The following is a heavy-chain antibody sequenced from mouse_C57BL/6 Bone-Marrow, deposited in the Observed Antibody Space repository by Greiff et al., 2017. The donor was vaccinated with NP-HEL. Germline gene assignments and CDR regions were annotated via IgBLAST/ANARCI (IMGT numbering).Heavy chain of an antibody. CDR3: ARCPYDGSFAY. D-gene: IGHD2-3*01. CDR2: INPGSGGT. Sequence: QVQLQQSGAELVRPGTSVKVSCKASGYAFTNYLIEWVKQRPGQGLEWIGVINPGSGGTNYNEKFKGKATLTADTSSSTAYMQLSSLTSEDSAVFFCARCPYDGSFAYWGQGTLVTVSA. V-gene: IGHV1-54*01. J-gene: IGHJ3*01. CDR1: GYAFTNYL.